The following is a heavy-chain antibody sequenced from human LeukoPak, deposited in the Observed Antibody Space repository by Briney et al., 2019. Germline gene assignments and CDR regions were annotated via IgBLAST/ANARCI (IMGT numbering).Heavy chain of an antibody. D-gene: IGHD6-13*01. CDR3: ARHGGYIAAASY. CDR2: ISYTGST. V-gene: IGHV4-59*08. J-gene: IGHJ4*02. CDR1: GGSISSYY. Sequence: PSETLSLTCTVSGGSISSYYWSWIRQPPGKGLEWIGYISYTGSTNYNPSLKSRVTISVDTSKNQFSLKLTSVTAADTAVYFCARHGGYIAAASYWGQGTAVTVSS.